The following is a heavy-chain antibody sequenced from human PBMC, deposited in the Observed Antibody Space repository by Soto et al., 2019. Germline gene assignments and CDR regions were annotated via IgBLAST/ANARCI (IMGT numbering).Heavy chain of an antibody. J-gene: IGHJ4*02. Sequence: SETLSLTCTVSGGSISYYYWSWIRQPPGKELEWIGSIYYSGSTNYNPSLKSRVTISVDTSKNQFSLKLSSVTAADTAVYYCARDGYYYDSSGYFDYWGQGTLVTVSS. CDR2: IYYSGST. CDR3: ARDGYYYDSSGYFDY. V-gene: IGHV4-59*01. D-gene: IGHD3-22*01. CDR1: GGSISYYY.